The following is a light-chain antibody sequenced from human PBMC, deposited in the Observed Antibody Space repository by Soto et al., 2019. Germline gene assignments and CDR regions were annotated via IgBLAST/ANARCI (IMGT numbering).Light chain of an antibody. CDR3: QQYGSSPLT. V-gene: IGKV3D-11*03. J-gene: IGKJ4*01. CDR1: QYINTR. CDR2: DAS. Sequence: EIVLTQSPATLSSCTGDRVTLSCRASQYINTRLAWYQHGPGQAPRLLIYDASNRATGIPARFSGSGSGTDFTLTISSLDPEDFAVYFCQQYGSSPLTFGGGTKVDI.